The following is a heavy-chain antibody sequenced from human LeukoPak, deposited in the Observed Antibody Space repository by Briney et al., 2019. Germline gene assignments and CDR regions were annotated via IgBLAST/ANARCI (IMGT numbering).Heavy chain of an antibody. D-gene: IGHD3-10*01. CDR1: GYTFTSYD. CDR3: AGSPVGVRKKHDF. CDR2: MNPTSGHT. Sequence: ASVKVSCKASGYTFTSYDINWVRQATGQGLEWMGWMNPTSGHTGYAQKFQGRVTMTRDTSISTDYMELNSLTSEDTAVCYCAGSPVGVRKKHDFWGQGTLVIVSS. V-gene: IGHV1-8*01. J-gene: IGHJ4*02.